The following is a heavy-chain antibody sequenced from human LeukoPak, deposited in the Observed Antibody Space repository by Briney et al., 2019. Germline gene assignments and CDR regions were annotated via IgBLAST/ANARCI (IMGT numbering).Heavy chain of an antibody. CDR3: AKGSMVRGVLSISPYNWFDP. V-gene: IGHV3-21*01. Sequence: NPGESLRLSCAASGFTFSSYSINWVRLAPGKGLEWVSCISSRSSYIYYADSVKGRFTISRDNAKNSLYLQMNSLRAEDTAVYYCAKGSMVRGVLSISPYNWFDPWGQGTLVTVSS. CDR2: ISSRSSYI. D-gene: IGHD3-10*01. CDR1: GFTFSSYS. J-gene: IGHJ5*02.